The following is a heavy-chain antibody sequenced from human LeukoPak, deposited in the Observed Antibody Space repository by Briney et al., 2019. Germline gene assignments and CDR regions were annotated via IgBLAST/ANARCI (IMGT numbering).Heavy chain of an antibody. CDR3: ARVSCSSTSCYRFGP. Sequence: PSETLSLTCTVSGGSISSYYWSWIRQPAGKGLEWIGRIYTSGSTNYNPSLKSRVTMSVDTSKNQFSLKLSSVTAADTAVYYCARVSCSSTSCYRFGPWGQGTLVTVSS. V-gene: IGHV4-4*07. CDR2: IYTSGST. J-gene: IGHJ5*02. D-gene: IGHD2-2*01. CDR1: GGSISSYY.